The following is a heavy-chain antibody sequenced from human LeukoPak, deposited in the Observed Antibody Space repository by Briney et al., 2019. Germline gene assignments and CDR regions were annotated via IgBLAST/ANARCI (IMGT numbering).Heavy chain of an antibody. CDR2: MNPNSGNT. J-gene: IGHJ4*02. CDR1: GYTFTSYD. CDR3: ARAYSIAARNKYYFDY. D-gene: IGHD6-6*01. Sequence: ASVKVSCKASGYTFTSYDINWVRQATGQGLEWMGWMNPNSGNTGYAQKFQGRVTITRNTSISTAYMELSSLRSEDTAVYYCARAYSIAARNKYYFDYWGQGTLVTVSS. V-gene: IGHV1-8*03.